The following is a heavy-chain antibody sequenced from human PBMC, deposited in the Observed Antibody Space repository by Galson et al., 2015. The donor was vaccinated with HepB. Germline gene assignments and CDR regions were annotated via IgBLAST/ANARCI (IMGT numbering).Heavy chain of an antibody. J-gene: IGHJ4*02. CDR1: GYDFTGYW. CDR2: IDPIDSYT. D-gene: IGHD3-10*01. V-gene: IGHV5-10-1*01. CDR3: ARQRYYSHENNSFDF. Sequence: QSGAEVKQPGESLRISCKGSGYDFTGYWINWVRQMPGKGLEWMGRIDPIDSYTNYSPSFQGHVTLSTDNSIGTAYLQWGSLRASDPAIYYCARQRYYSHENNSFDFWGQGTLVTVSS.